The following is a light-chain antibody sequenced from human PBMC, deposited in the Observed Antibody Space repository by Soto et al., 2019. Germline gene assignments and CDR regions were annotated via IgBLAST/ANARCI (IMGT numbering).Light chain of an antibody. Sequence: QSALTQPPSASGFPGQSVTISCTGTSSDVGYYDYVSWYQQHPGKAPKLVIYEVTKRPSGVPDRVSASKSGNTASLTVSGLRDEEEADYYCSSYAGSNNFVFGTGTKVTVL. CDR3: SSYAGSNNFV. CDR2: EVT. V-gene: IGLV2-8*01. CDR1: SSDVGYYDY. J-gene: IGLJ1*01.